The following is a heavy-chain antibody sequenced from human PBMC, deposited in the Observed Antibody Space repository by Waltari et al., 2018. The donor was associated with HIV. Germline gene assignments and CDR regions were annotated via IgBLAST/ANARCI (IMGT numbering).Heavy chain of an antibody. CDR2: VHGSGST. D-gene: IGHD3-22*01. V-gene: IGHV4-59*01. CDR3: ARVKASYYDGSGFYFLDY. J-gene: IGHJ4*02. CDR1: GGPTSGYY. Sequence: QVQLQESGPGLVKPSETLSLICSFSGGPTSGYYWTWIRQPPGKGLEGIGYVHGSGSTEYNPSLQSRVTISIDTSKKQVSLALNSVTAADTAVYFCARVKASYYDGSGFYFLDYWGQGTLVTVSS.